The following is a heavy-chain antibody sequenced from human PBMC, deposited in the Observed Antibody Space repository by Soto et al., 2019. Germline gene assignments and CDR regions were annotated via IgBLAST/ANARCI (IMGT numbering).Heavy chain of an antibody. J-gene: IGHJ5*02. Sequence: PSGALSLTFSVSGGSMSRYYWSWIRQPPGKGLEWIGYIYYSGSTNYNPSLKSRLTIKADTSKNQFSLQLDSVTPEDTAVYYCARGPGILNPWGQGIQVTVSS. CDR2: IYYSGST. CDR1: GGSMSRYY. CDR3: ARGPGILNP. D-gene: IGHD3-9*01. V-gene: IGHV4-59*08.